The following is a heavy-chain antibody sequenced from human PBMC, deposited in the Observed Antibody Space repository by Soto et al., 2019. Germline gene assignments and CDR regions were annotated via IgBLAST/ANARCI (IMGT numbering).Heavy chain of an antibody. J-gene: IGHJ3*02. CDR3: ARDIGLRWFGELFGTSPGRFGFGVSFDI. CDR2: IYYSGST. D-gene: IGHD3-10*01. CDR1: GGSISSGGYY. V-gene: IGHV4-31*03. Sequence: SETLSLTCTVSGGSISSGGYYWSLIRQHPGKGLEWIGYIYYSGSTYYNPSLKSRVTISVDTSKNQFSLKLSSVTAADTAVYYCARDIGLRWFGELFGTSPGRFGFGVSFDIWGQGTMVTVAS.